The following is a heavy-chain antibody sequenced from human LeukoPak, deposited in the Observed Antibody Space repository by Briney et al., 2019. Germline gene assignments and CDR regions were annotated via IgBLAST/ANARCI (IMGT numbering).Heavy chain of an antibody. D-gene: IGHD2-2*01. V-gene: IGHV3-21*01. J-gene: IGHJ4*02. Sequence: KSGGSLRLSCAASGFTFSTYTMNWVRQAPGKGLEWVSSISSSGTYIYYADSVKGRFTFSRDNAKNSLFLQMNSLRAEDTAVYYCAGDYQLLPQYYFDYWGQGTLVTVSS. CDR2: ISSSGTYI. CDR1: GFTFSTYT. CDR3: AGDYQLLPQYYFDY.